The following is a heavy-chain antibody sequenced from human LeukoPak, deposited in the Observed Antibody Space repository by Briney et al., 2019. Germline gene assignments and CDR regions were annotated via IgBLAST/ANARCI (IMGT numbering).Heavy chain of an antibody. Sequence: GGSLRLSCAASGFTFSSYSMNWVRQAPGKGLEWVSSISSSSSYIYYADSVKGRFTISRDNAKNSPYLQMNSLRAEDTAVYYCARVPGATMGYYYYYMDVWGKGTTVTVSS. CDR1: GFTFSSYS. CDR3: ARVPGATMGYYYYYMDV. J-gene: IGHJ6*03. V-gene: IGHV3-21*01. D-gene: IGHD5-24*01. CDR2: ISSSSSYI.